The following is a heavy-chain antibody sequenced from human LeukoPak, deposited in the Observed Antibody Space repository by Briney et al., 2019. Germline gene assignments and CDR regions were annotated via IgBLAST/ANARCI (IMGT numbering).Heavy chain of an antibody. CDR1: GGSISSYY. V-gene: IGHV4-4*09. J-gene: IGHJ4*02. Sequence: TSETLSLTCTVSGGSISSYYWSWIRQPPGKGLEWIGYIYTSGGTNYIPSLKGRVTISIDTSKNQFSLKLSSVTAADSAVYYCARLTRLSTSPDRYYLDYWGQGTLVTVSS. CDR2: IYTSGGT. CDR3: ARLTRLSTSPDRYYLDY. D-gene: IGHD6-6*01.